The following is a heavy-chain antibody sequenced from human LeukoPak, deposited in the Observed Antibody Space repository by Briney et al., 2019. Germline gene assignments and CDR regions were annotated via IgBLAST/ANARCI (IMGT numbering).Heavy chain of an antibody. D-gene: IGHD4-23*01. CDR2: IYYSGTT. V-gene: IGHV4-39*01. Sequence: SETLSLTCTVSGGSISSSSYYWGWVRQPPGKGPEWIGTIYYSGTTYYNPSLKGRVTVSVDTSKNQFSLRLGSVTAADTAVYFCARYVVTRGYSFDYWGQGTLVTVSS. CDR3: ARYVVTRGYSFDY. J-gene: IGHJ4*02. CDR1: GGSISSSSYY.